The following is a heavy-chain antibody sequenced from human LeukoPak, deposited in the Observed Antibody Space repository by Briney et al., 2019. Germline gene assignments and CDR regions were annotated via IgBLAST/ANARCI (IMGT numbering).Heavy chain of an antibody. J-gene: IGHJ4*02. D-gene: IGHD6-19*01. V-gene: IGHV3-23*01. Sequence: PGGSLRLSCAASGFTFSTYAMSWVRQAPGKGLEWVSVISDSGAFTYYADSVKGRFTISRDNSENTLYLQMNSLRAEDTALYYCAKSKYSSDFYPFDGWGQGTLVTVSS. CDR2: ISDSGAFT. CDR1: GFTFSTYA. CDR3: AKSKYSSDFYPFDG.